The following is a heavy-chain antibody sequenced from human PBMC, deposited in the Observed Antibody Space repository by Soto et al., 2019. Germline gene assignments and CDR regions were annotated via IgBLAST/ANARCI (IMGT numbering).Heavy chain of an antibody. V-gene: IGHV5-51*01. CDR1: GYTFTNYW. J-gene: IGHJ6*02. CDR2: IYPGDSDT. CDR3: DASIFYYGMDV. Sequence: GESLKISCKGSGYTFTNYWIGWVRQVPGKGLEWMGIIYPGDSDTKYNPSFQGQVTISADKSITTTYLRWTSLKASDTAIYYCDASIFYYGMDVWGQGTTVTVSS.